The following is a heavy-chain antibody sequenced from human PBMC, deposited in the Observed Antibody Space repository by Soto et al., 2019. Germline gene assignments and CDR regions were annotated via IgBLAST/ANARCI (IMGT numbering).Heavy chain of an antibody. V-gene: IGHV2-5*02. CDR3: AFFPRALSSSWPTYFAP. Sequence: SGPTLVNPTETLTLTCTFSGFSLSTTGVAVGWIRQPPGKALEWLALIYWDDDKRYSPSLKTRLTITKDTSKNQVVLTMTNMDPVDTATYYCAFFPRALSSSWPTYFAPGGQGTLVTVSS. CDR2: IYWDDDK. D-gene: IGHD6-13*01. J-gene: IGHJ5*02. CDR1: GFSLSTTGVA.